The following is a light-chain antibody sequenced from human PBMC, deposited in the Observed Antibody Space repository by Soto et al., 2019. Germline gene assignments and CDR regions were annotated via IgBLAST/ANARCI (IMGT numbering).Light chain of an antibody. CDR2: SNN. CDR1: SSNIGSNT. Sequence: QSALTQPPSASGTPGQRVTISCSGSSSNIGSNTVNWYQQLPGTAPKLLIYSNNQRPSGVPDRFSGSKSGTSASLAISGRQSEDEADYYCAAWDDSLNGWVFGGGTKVTVL. V-gene: IGLV1-44*01. J-gene: IGLJ3*02. CDR3: AAWDDSLNGWV.